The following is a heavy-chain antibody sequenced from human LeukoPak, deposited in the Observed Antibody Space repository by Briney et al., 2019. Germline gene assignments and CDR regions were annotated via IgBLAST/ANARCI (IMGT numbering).Heavy chain of an antibody. CDR3: ARDLGTVTVTTDSDAFDI. J-gene: IGHJ3*02. Sequence: ASVKVSCRVSGYTLTELSMHWVRQAPGKGLEWMGGFDPEDGETIYAQKFQGRVTMTEDTSTDTAYMELSSLRSEDTAVYYCARDLGTVTVTTDSDAFDIWGQGTMVTVSS. V-gene: IGHV1-24*01. CDR1: GYTLTELS. D-gene: IGHD4-17*01. CDR2: FDPEDGET.